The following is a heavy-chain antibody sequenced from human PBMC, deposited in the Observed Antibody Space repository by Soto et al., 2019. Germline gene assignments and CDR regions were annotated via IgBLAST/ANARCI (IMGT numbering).Heavy chain of an antibody. Sequence: ASVKVSCKASGYTFTSYGISWVRQAPGQGLEWMGWISAYNGNTNYAQKLQGRVTMTTDTSTSTANMELRSLRSDDTAVYYCARYKISVSGYPLYGNYYYYYYMDVWGKGTTVTVSS. D-gene: IGHD3-22*01. CDR2: ISAYNGNT. J-gene: IGHJ6*03. CDR3: ARYKISVSGYPLYGNYYYYYYMDV. V-gene: IGHV1-18*01. CDR1: GYTFTSYG.